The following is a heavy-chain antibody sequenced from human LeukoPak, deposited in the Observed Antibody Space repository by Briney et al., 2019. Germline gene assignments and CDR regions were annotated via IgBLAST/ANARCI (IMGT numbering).Heavy chain of an antibody. D-gene: IGHD6-6*01. J-gene: IGHJ4*02. Sequence: SETLSLTCIVSGDFISTYYWSWIRQPAGKGLEWIGRIFTSGSANYNPSLKSRVTMSVDTSKNQFSMRLSSLTAADTAVYYCARGSTLSSSSDSHDYWGQGTLVIVSS. CDR1: GDFISTYY. V-gene: IGHV4-4*07. CDR3: ARGSTLSSSSDSHDY. CDR2: IFTSGSA.